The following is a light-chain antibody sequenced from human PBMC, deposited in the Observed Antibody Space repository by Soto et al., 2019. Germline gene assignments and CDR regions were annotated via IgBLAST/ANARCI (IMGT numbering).Light chain of an antibody. CDR2: TVT. J-gene: IGLJ1*01. CDR3: CSYAGSSSYV. CDR1: SGVIGGYNY. V-gene: IGLV2-11*01. Sequence: QSVLTQPRSVSGSPGQSVTISCTGTSGVIGGYNYVSWYQQHPGKAPKLMIYTVTKRPSGVPDRFSGSKSDNTASLTISGLQADDEADYYCCSYAGSSSYVFGTGTKVTVL.